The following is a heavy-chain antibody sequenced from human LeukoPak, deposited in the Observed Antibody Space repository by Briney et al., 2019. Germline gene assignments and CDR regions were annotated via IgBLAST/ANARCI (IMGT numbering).Heavy chain of an antibody. CDR3: ARDQAYYYGSGSSYTIDY. J-gene: IGHJ4*02. CDR1: GFTFSSYA. D-gene: IGHD3-10*01. V-gene: IGHV3-30-3*01. CDR2: ISYDGSNK. Sequence: PGGSLRLSCAASGFTFSSYAMHWVRQAPGKGLEWVAVISYDGSNKYYADSVKGRFTISRDNAKNSLYLQMNSLRAEDTAVYYCARDQAYYYGSGSSYTIDYWGQGTLVTVSS.